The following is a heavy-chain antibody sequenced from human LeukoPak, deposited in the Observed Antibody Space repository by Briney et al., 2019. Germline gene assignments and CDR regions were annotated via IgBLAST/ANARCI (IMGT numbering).Heavy chain of an antibody. V-gene: IGHV1-46*01. CDR2: INPSGGST. Sequence: GASVKVSCKASGYTFTSYYMHWVRQAPGQGLEWMGIINPSGGSTSYAQKFQGRVTMTRDTSTSTVYMELSSLRSEDTAVYYCASRRAIYYDILTGPSGDFDYWGQGTLVTVSS. D-gene: IGHD3-9*01. CDR3: ASRRAIYYDILTGPSGDFDY. CDR1: GYTFTSYY. J-gene: IGHJ4*02.